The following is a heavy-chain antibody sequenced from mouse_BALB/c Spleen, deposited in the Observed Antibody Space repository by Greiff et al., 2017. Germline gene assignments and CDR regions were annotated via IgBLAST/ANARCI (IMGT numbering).Heavy chain of an antibody. V-gene: IGHV5-17*02. D-gene: IGHD1-1*02. CDR2: ISSGSSTI. CDR1: GFTFSSFG. CDR3: ARGSRAWFAY. Sequence: EVKLVESGGGLVQPGGSRKLSCAASGFTFSSFGMHWVRQAPEKGLEWVAYISSGSSTIYYADTVKGRFTISRDNPKNTLFLLMTSLRSEDTAMYYCARGSRAWFAYWGEGALVTVSA. J-gene: IGHJ3*01.